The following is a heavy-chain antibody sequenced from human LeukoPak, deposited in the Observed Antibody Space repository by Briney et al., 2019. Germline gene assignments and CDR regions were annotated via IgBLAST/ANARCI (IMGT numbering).Heavy chain of an antibody. V-gene: IGHV1-69*04. CDR2: IIPILGIA. CDR1: GYTFTSYA. J-gene: IGHJ6*02. Sequence: ASVKVSCKASGYTFTSYAISWVRQAPGQGLEWMGRIIPILGIANYAQKFQGRVTITADKSTSTAYMELSSLRSEDTAVYYCARQKTTSSYYGMDVWGQGTTVTVSS. D-gene: IGHD4-11*01. CDR3: ARQKTTSSYYGMDV.